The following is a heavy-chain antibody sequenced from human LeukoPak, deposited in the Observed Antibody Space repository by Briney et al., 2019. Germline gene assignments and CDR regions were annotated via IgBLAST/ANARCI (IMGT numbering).Heavy chain of an antibody. J-gene: IGHJ4*02. D-gene: IGHD1-20*01. CDR1: GGSISSYY. Sequence: SETLSLTCTVSGGSISSYYWSWLRQSPGKGLEWIGYIHYSGSTNYNTSLRGRLTISVDTSKNQFSLELRSVTAADTAVYYCARVGKWNDLEYWGQRTLVTVSS. CDR2: IHYSGST. CDR3: ARVGKWNDLEY. V-gene: IGHV4-59*01.